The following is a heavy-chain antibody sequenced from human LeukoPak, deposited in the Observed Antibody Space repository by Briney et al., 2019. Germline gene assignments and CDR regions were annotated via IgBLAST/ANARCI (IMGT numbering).Heavy chain of an antibody. CDR3: AKGAASRGYTYVAN. D-gene: IGHD5-18*01. CDR1: GFTFNAYA. V-gene: IGHV3-23*01. CDR2: VSRFGGTT. J-gene: IGHJ4*02. Sequence: GGSLRLSCAASGFTFNAYAMSWVRQAPGKGLEWVSAVSRFGGTTYYADSAKGRFTISRDNSNNTLYLQMNSLRAEDTAVYYCAKGAASRGYTYVANWGQGTLVTVSS.